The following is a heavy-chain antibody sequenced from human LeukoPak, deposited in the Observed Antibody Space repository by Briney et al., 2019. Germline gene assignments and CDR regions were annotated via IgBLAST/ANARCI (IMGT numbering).Heavy chain of an antibody. V-gene: IGHV4-59*01. D-gene: IGHD5-12*01. CDR1: GGSISSYY. Sequence: PSETLSLTCTVSGGSISSYYWNWIRQSPGKGLEWIAYIYYNGNTNYNPFLKSRVTISLDTSKNQFSLKLTSVTAADTAVYYCAAYPRGYGGFDPWGPGTLVTVSS. CDR2: IYYNGNT. J-gene: IGHJ5*02. CDR3: AAYPRGYGGFDP.